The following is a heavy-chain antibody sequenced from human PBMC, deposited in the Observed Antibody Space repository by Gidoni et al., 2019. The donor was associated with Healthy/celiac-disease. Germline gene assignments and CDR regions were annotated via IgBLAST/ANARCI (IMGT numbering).Heavy chain of an antibody. J-gene: IGHJ6*02. CDR3: ARVKGRGYSSSSGRGYYYYGMDV. D-gene: IGHD6-6*01. CDR1: WDSVPSHSAA. CDR2: TYYRSKWYN. Sequence: QVQLQQSGPGLVKPSQTLSLTCAISWDSVPSHSAACHLIRRSPSRGLEWLGRTYYRSKWYNDYAVSVKSRITINPDTSKNQFSLQLNSVTPEDTAVYYCARVKGRGYSSSSGRGYYYYGMDVWGQGTTVTVSS. V-gene: IGHV6-1*01.